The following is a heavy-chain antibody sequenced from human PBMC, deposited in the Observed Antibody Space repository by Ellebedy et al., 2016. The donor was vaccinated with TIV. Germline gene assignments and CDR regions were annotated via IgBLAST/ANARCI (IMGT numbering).Heavy chain of an antibody. CDR2: IYDSGAT. CDR3: ARGGSGYYWALAY. CDR1: GFSVSSIY. Sequence: GESLKISCAASGFSVSSIYMSWVRQAPGKGPEWVSLIYDSGATRYADSVKGRFTISRDNSKNTLYLQMNNRRVEDTAVYYCARGGSGYYWALAYWGQGTLVTVSS. D-gene: IGHD3-22*01. J-gene: IGHJ4*02. V-gene: IGHV3-66*01.